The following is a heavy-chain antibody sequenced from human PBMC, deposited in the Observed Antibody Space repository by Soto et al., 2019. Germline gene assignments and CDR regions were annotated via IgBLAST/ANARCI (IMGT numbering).Heavy chain of an antibody. V-gene: IGHV4-34*01. J-gene: IGHJ4*02. Sequence: SETLSLTCAVYGGSFSGYYWSWIRQPPGKGLEWIGEINHSGSTNYNPSLKSRVTISVDTSKNQFSLKLSSVTAADTAVYYCARGWEQLASFDYWGQGTLVTVSS. CDR1: GGSFSGYY. D-gene: IGHD6-6*01. CDR2: INHSGST. CDR3: ARGWEQLASFDY.